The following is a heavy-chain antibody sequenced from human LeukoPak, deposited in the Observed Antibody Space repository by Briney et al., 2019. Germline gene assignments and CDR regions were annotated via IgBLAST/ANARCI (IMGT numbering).Heavy chain of an antibody. CDR2: IIPLFGAP. J-gene: IGHJ4*02. CDR1: GGSFSSYA. D-gene: IGHD3-10*01. Sequence: ASVKVSCKASGGSFSSYAISWVRQAPGQGLEWMGGIIPLFGAPNYAQKFQGRVTITADKSTTTAYMELSSLRSEDTAVYYCAREFGSYYDYWGQGTLVTVSS. V-gene: IGHV1-69*06. CDR3: AREFGSYYDY.